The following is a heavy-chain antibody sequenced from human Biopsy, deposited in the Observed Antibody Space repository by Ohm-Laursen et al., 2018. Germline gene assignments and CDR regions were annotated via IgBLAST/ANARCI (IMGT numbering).Heavy chain of an antibody. V-gene: IGHV1-46*01. CDR2: INPTGGTA. J-gene: IGHJ6*02. Sequence: ASVKVSCKASGYSFTKYYINWVRQAPGQGLEWVGIINPTGGTASYAEKFQGRVTLTRDTSTGTVYLELNSLVSEDTALYYCARDETGSSVFGPYYYGMDVWGQGTTVTVSS. D-gene: IGHD3-9*01. CDR1: GYSFTKYY. CDR3: ARDETGSSVFGPYYYGMDV.